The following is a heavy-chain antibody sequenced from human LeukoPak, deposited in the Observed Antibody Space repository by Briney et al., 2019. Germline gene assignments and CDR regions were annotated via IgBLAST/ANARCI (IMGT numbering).Heavy chain of an antibody. CDR1: GFTFSTYA. Sequence: PGGSLRLSCAASGFTFSTYAMCWVRQAPGKGLEWVSGLSVTGDSTYYADSVKGRFTVSRDNSKNTLYLQMNNLRAEDTGVYYCARLANPSGYWDWGQGTLVTVSS. V-gene: IGHV3-23*01. CDR2: LSVTGDST. D-gene: IGHD3-22*01. J-gene: IGHJ4*02. CDR3: ARLANPSGYWD.